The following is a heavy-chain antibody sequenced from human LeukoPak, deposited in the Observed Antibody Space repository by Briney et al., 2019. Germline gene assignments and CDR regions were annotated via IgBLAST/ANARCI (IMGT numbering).Heavy chain of an antibody. J-gene: IGHJ3*02. CDR1: GGSISSSNYY. V-gene: IGHV4-39*01. CDR3: ARHWGRDTFDI. CDR2: IYYSGST. D-gene: IGHD3-16*01. Sequence: KPSETLSLTCTVSGGSISSSNYYWGWIRQPPGKGLEWIGSIYYSGSTYYNPSLMSRVTISVDTSKNQFSLMLNSVTAADTAIYYCARHWGRDTFDIWGQGTMVTVSS.